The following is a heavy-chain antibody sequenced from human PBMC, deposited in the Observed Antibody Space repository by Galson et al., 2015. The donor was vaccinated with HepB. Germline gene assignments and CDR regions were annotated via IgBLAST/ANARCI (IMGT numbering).Heavy chain of an antibody. CDR2: ISSNPGNT. Sequence: SLRLSCAASGFTFSNYVMSWVRQAPGKGLEWVATISSNPGNTYYADAVQGRFTISRDNSRNTLYLQMDSLRREDTAVYSCAKDNGALYFEYWGQGTLVTVSS. CDR3: AKDNGALYFEY. V-gene: IGHV3-23*01. J-gene: IGHJ4*02. CDR1: GFTFSNYV. D-gene: IGHD2-8*01.